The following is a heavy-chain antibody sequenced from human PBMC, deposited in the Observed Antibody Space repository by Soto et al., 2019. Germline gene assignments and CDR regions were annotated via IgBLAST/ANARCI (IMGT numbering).Heavy chain of an antibody. Sequence: QVQLQESGPGLVKPSETLSLTCIVSGGSISSYYWSWIRQPPGKGLEWIGYIYYTGSTNYNPSLKSRVTISVDTSKNQFSLKLTSVTAADAAVYYCARVSRDGYNPRPDYFDYWGQGILVTVSS. CDR3: ARVSRDGYNPRPDYFDY. CDR1: GGSISSYY. D-gene: IGHD5-12*01. CDR2: IYYTGST. J-gene: IGHJ4*02. V-gene: IGHV4-59*01.